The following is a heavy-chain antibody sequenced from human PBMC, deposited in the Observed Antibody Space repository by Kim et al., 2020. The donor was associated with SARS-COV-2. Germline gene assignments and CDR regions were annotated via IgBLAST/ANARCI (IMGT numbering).Heavy chain of an antibody. J-gene: IGHJ4*02. CDR1: GFTFSSYA. CDR3: AKDNTGDGGSYPFDY. Sequence: GGSLRLSCAASGFTFSSYAMNWVRQAPGKGLEWVSTISGSGGSTYYADSVKGRFTISRDNSKNTLYLQINSLRVGDTAVYYCAKDNTGDGGSYPFDYWGQGTLVTVSS. V-gene: IGHV3-23*01. CDR2: ISGSGGST. D-gene: IGHD3-10*01.